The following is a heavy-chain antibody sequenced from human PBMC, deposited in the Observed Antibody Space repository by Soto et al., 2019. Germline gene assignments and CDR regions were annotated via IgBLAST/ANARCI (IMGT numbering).Heavy chain of an antibody. J-gene: IGHJ6*02. CDR1: GGSISSYY. V-gene: IGHV4-59*01. CDR2: IYYSGST. Sequence: SETLSLTCTVSGGSISSYYWSWIRQPPGKGLEWIGYIYYSGSTNYNPSLKSRVTISVDTSKNQFSLKLSSVTAADTAVYYCARENIDYYGMDVWGQGTTVTVSS. CDR3: ARENIDYYGMDV.